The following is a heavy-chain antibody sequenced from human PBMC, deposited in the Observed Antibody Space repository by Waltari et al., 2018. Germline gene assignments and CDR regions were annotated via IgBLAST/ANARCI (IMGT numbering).Heavy chain of an antibody. V-gene: IGHV3-74*01. CDR1: GFTFNTYW. CDR2: ISSDGNIA. D-gene: IGHD3-3*01. Sequence: EVQVVESGGGLAQPGGSLRLSCAASGFTFNTYWMHWVRQAPGKGLVWVSHISSDGNIANYADSVKGRFTISRDNAKNTLFLQINSLRVEDTAVYYCTTSHNYTTFDIWGQGTVVTVSS. J-gene: IGHJ3*02. CDR3: TTSHNYTTFDI.